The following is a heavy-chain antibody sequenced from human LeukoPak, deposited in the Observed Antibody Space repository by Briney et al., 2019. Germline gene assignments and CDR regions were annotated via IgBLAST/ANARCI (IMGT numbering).Heavy chain of an antibody. D-gene: IGHD1-26*01. CDR2: ISAYNGKT. Sequence: ASVKVSCKASGYTFTSYGISWVRQAPGQGLEWMGWISAYNGKTYYAQKLQGRVTMTTDTSTSTAYMELRSLRSEDTAVYYCARVGGSYPRYYFDYWGQGTLVTVSS. V-gene: IGHV1-18*01. CDR3: ARVGGSYPRYYFDY. CDR1: GYTFTSYG. J-gene: IGHJ4*02.